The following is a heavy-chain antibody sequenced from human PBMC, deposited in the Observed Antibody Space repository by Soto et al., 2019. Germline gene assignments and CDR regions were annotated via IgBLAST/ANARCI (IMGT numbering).Heavy chain of an antibody. V-gene: IGHV4-34*01. J-gene: IGHJ4*02. Sequence: ASETLSLTCAVYGGSFSAYYWTWIRQPPGTGLEWIGEINHSGSTNYNPSLKSRVTISVDTSKNQFSLKLTSVTAADTAVYYCARDKITGLFDYWGQGTLVTVS. D-gene: IGHD2-8*02. CDR2: INHSGST. CDR1: GGSFSAYY. CDR3: ARDKITGLFDY.